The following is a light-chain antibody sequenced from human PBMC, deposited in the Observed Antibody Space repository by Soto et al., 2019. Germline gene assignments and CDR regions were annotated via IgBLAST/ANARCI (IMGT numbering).Light chain of an antibody. CDR2: DVS. V-gene: IGKV3-20*01. Sequence: ESVLTQSPGTLSLSPGERAALSCRASRRLSSTSLAWYQQRPGQAPRLLIYDVSSRATGNPGRFSGSGSGTDFTLTINRLEPDDFAVYYCQQYGSSPRTFGQGTKV. CDR1: RRLSSTS. CDR3: QQYGSSPRT. J-gene: IGKJ1*01.